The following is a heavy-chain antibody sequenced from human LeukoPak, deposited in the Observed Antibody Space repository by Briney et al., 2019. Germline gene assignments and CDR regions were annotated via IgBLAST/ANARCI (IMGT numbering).Heavy chain of an antibody. J-gene: IGHJ4*02. Sequence: SVKVSCKASGGTSSSYAISWVRQAPGQGLEWMGRIIPIFGTANYAQKFQGRVTITTDESTSTAYMELSSLRSEDTAVYYCARDLYRAGIKTGYYFDYWGQGTLVTVSS. CDR3: ARDLYRAGIKTGYYFDY. V-gene: IGHV1-69*05. D-gene: IGHD1-14*01. CDR2: IIPIFGTA. CDR1: GGTSSSYA.